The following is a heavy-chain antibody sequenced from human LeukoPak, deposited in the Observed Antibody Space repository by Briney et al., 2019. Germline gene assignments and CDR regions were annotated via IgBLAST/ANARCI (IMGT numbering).Heavy chain of an antibody. V-gene: IGHV3-23*01. D-gene: IGHD5-12*01. CDR1: GFTFSSYA. CDR2: IVASGGST. J-gene: IGHJ4*02. CDR3: AKEKNSGYDFDY. Sequence: PGGSLRLSCAASGFTFSSYAMSWVRQAPGKGLEWVSGIVASGGSTYYAESVKGRFTISRDNSKNTVYLQMNSLRAEDTAFYYCAKEKNSGYDFDYWGQGTLVTVSS.